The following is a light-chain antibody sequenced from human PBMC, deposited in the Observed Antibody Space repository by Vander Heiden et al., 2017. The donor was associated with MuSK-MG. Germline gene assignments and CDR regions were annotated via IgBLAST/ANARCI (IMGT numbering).Light chain of an antibody. J-gene: IGKJ3*01. CDR3: QQSDRIPFT. V-gene: IGKV1-39*01. CDR2: GAS. Sequence: DIQMTQSPSSLSASVGDRVTITCRASQHINRYLNWYQQRPGKAPNLLIYGASSLQSGVPSRCSGSGSGTDFTLTISSLQPEDVATYYGQQSDRIPFTFGPGTKVDIK. CDR1: QHINRY.